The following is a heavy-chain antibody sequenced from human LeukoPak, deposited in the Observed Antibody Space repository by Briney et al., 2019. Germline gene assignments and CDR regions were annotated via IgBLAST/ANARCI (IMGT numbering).Heavy chain of an antibody. Sequence: SQTLSLTCAISGDSVSSNAAAWNWIRQSPSRGLEWLGRTYYRSKWYLDYAVSVKSRITINPDTSMNQFSLHLHSVTPDDTAVYYCARDRGLGYCSGGSCYSFNNWFDPWGQGTLVTVSS. CDR2: TYYRSKWYL. V-gene: IGHV6-1*01. CDR1: GDSVSSNAAA. J-gene: IGHJ5*02. CDR3: ARDRGLGYCSGGSCYSFNNWFDP. D-gene: IGHD2-15*01.